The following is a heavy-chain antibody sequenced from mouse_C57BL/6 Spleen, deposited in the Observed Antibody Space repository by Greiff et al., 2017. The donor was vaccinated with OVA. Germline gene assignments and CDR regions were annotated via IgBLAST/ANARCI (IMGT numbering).Heavy chain of an antibody. D-gene: IGHD1-1*02. Sequence: VQLKESGPELVKPGASVKIPCKASGYTFTDYNMDWVKQSHGKSLEWIGDINPNNGGTIYNQKFKGKATLTVDKSSSTAYMELRSLTSEDTAVYYCARGGKDYYAMDYWGQGTSVTVSS. V-gene: IGHV1-18*01. CDR3: ARGGKDYYAMDY. CDR2: INPNNGGT. J-gene: IGHJ4*01. CDR1: GYTFTDYN.